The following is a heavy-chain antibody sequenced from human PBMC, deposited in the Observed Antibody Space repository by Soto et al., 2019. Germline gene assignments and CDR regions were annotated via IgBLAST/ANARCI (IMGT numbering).Heavy chain of an antibody. V-gene: IGHV3-30*18. CDR2: ISYDGSNK. CDR1: GFTFSSYG. CDR3: AKSVRPNYDFWSGYHTPLDY. Sequence: GGSLRLSCAASGFTFSSYGMHWVRQAPGKGLEWVAVISYDGSNKYYADSVKGRFTISRDNSKNTLYLQMNSLRAEDTAVYYCAKSVRPNYDFWSGYHTPLDYWGQGTLVTVSS. D-gene: IGHD3-3*01. J-gene: IGHJ4*02.